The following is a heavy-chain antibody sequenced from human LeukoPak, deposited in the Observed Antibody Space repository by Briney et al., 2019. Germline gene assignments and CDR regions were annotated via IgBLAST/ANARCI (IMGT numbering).Heavy chain of an antibody. D-gene: IGHD3-10*01. CDR3: ARPQYYYGSGSPIDY. V-gene: IGHV3-33*01. CDR2: IWYVGSNK. CDR1: GFTFSSYG. Sequence: GGSLRLSCAASGFTFSSYGMHWVRQAPGKGLEWVAVIWYVGSNKYYADSVKGRFTISRDNSKNTLYLQMNSLRAEDTAVYYCARPQYYYGSGSPIDYWGQGTLVTVSS. J-gene: IGHJ4*02.